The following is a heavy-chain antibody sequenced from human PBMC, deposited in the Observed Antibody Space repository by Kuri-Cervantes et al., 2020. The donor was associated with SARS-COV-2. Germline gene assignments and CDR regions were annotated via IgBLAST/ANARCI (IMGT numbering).Heavy chain of an antibody. Sequence: GESLKISCAASGFTFSSYAMRWVRQAPGKGLEWVAVISYDGSNKYYADSVKGRFTIYRDNSKNTLYLQMNSLRAEDTAVYYCASRTVTTGYYYGMDVWGQGTTVTVSS. CDR1: GFTFSSYA. V-gene: IGHV3-30-3*01. CDR3: ASRTVTTGYYYGMDV. CDR2: ISYDGSNK. J-gene: IGHJ6*02. D-gene: IGHD4-11*01.